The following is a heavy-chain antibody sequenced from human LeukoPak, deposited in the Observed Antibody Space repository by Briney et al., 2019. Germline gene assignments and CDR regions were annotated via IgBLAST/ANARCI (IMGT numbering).Heavy chain of an antibody. D-gene: IGHD4-17*01. CDR1: GLTLSNSG. Sequence: GGSLRLSCAASGLTLSNSGMHWVRQAPGKGLEWVAAILYDGNNKYYAGSVKGRFAISRDNSKNTLYLQMNSVRDEDTAVYYCARDIGGLDGDGLDYWGQGTLVTVSS. J-gene: IGHJ4*02. V-gene: IGHV3-33*01. CDR3: ARDIGGLDGDGLDY. CDR2: ILYDGNNK.